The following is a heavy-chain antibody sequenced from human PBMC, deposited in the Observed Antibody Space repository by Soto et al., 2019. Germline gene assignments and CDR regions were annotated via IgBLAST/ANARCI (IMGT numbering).Heavy chain of an antibody. CDR2: VDPDDGET. CDR1: GYTFRDHY. D-gene: IGHD1-26*01. V-gene: IGHV1-69-2*01. J-gene: IGHJ4*02. CDR3: TTDSATLYSRTYVFDF. Sequence: EVQVVQSGAEIKKPGATVRISCTISGYTFRDHYIHWIRQAPGKGLQWMGLVDPDDGETIYGEKFQGRVTITADTSPDSAYMELSSLRSEDTAIYFLTTDSATLYSRTYVFDFWGQGTLVTVSS.